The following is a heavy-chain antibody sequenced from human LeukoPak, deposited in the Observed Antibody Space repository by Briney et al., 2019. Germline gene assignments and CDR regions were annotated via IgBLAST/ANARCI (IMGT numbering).Heavy chain of an antibody. CDR1: GYTFIGYY. CDR2: INPNSGDT. J-gene: IGHJ4*02. V-gene: IGHV1-2*02. CDR3: AREGFDY. Sequence: ASVKVSCKASGYTFIGYYIHCVRQAPGQGPEWMGWINPNSGDTNYAQKFQGRVSMTRDTSINTAYMELSRLRSDDTAVYYCAREGFDYWGRGTLVTVSS.